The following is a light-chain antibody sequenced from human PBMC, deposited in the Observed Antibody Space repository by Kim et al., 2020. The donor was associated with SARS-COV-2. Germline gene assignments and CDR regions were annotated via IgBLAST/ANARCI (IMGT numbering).Light chain of an antibody. V-gene: IGLV4-69*02. J-gene: IGLJ2*01. CDR1: SENRTDA. CDR3: QTWGTGIPV. CDR2: RHSDGSL. Sequence: VQPTCSLNSENRTDAVAWHHQQPEKGPRYLMKRHSDGSLTKADGIPDRFSGSTSGAERHLSISSLQSEDEADYYCQTWGTGIPVFGGGTQLTVL.